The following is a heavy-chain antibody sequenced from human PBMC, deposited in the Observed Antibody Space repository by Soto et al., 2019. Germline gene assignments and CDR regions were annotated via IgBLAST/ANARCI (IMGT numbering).Heavy chain of an antibody. CDR2: IFSNDEK. Sequence: ESGPVLVTPTETLTLTCTVSGFSLSNAGMGVSWIRQPPGKALEWLAHIFSNDEKSYSTSLKRRLTISKDTSKSQVVLTMTNMDPVDTATFYCARYLPYSSNFFDCWGQGTLVTVSS. D-gene: IGHD6-13*01. J-gene: IGHJ4*02. CDR3: ARYLPYSSNFFDC. CDR1: GFSLSNAGMG. V-gene: IGHV2-26*01.